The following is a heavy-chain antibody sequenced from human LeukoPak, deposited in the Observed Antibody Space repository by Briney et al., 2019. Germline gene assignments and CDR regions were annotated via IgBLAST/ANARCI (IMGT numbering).Heavy chain of an antibody. CDR1: GFTFSSYS. J-gene: IGHJ4*02. CDR3: AKDLLYGGWYEGSADY. D-gene: IGHD6-19*01. Sequence: GGSLRLSCAASGFTFSSYSMNWVRQAPGRGLEWVSAISGSGGSTYYADSVNGRFTISRDNSKNTLYLQMKSLRAEDTAVYYCAKDLLYGGWYEGSADYWGQGTLVTVSS. CDR2: ISGSGGST. V-gene: IGHV3-23*01.